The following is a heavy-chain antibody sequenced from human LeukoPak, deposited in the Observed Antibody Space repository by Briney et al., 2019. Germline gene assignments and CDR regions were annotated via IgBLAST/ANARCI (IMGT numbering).Heavy chain of an antibody. D-gene: IGHD2-21*02. CDR2: ISGSGGST. V-gene: IGHV3-23*01. CDR3: ARQVYCGGDCYPYYFDY. CDR1: GFTFSSYA. J-gene: IGHJ4*02. Sequence: GGSLRLSCAASGFTFSSYAMSWVRQAPGKGLELVSAISGSGGSTYYADSVKGRFTISRDNSKNTLYLQMNSLRAEDTAVYYCARQVYCGGDCYPYYFDYWGQGTLVTVSS.